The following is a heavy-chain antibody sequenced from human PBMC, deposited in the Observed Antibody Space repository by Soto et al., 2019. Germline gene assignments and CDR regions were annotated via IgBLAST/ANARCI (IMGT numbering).Heavy chain of an antibody. D-gene: IGHD5-12*01. CDR2: IYYSGST. CDR1: GGSISSGGYY. Sequence: SETLSLTCTVSGGSISSGGYYWSWIRQHPGKGLEWIGYIYYSGSTYYNPSLKSRVTISVDTSKNQFSLKLSSVTAADTAVYYCARDRESGYARWFEPWGQGTLVTVSS. CDR3: ARDRESGYARWFEP. V-gene: IGHV4-31*03. J-gene: IGHJ5*02.